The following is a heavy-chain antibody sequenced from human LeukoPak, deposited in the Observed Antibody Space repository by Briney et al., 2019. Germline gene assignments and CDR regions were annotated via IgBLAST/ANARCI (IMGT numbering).Heavy chain of an antibody. V-gene: IGHV3-23*01. CDR2: ISDNSGNT. J-gene: IGHJ6*03. Sequence: GGSLRLSCAASGFTFSSFAMSWVRQAPGQGLEWVSAISDNSGNTYYADSVKGRFTISRDNSKNTLYLQMNSLRAEDTAVYYCARYYCSGGSCYQYYYYMDVWGKGTTVTISS. D-gene: IGHD2-15*01. CDR3: ARYYCSGGSCYQYYYYMDV. CDR1: GFTFSSFA.